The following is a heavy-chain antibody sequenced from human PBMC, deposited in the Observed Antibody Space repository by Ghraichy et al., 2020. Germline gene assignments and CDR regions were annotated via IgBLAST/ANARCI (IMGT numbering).Heavy chain of an antibody. CDR1: GFTFSRCA. D-gene: IGHD1-26*01. J-gene: IGHJ1*01. CDR3: VKNEAVQTASTTLWGLFVL. V-gene: IGHV3-23*01. CDR2: INIYGDHT. Sequence: GGSLRLSCAASGFTFSRCAMSWVRQAPGKGLEWVSTINIYGDHTYYADSVEGRFTISRDNSRNALSLHINSLRADDTAVYYCVKNEAVQTASTTLWGLFVLWGQWTVVTVAS.